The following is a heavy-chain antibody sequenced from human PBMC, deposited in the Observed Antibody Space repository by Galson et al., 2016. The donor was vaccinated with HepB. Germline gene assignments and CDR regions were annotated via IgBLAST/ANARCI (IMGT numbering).Heavy chain of an antibody. D-gene: IGHD2-2*01. CDR3: ARDGGVSADSFDY. V-gene: IGHV6-1*01. CDR1: GDSVSSNRVA. J-gene: IGHJ4*02. Sequence: CAISGDSVSSNRVAWNWIRQSPSRGLEWLGRTYYRSKWYNDYAVSVKSRITINPDTSKNQFSLQLNSVTPEDTAVYYCARDGGVSADSFDYWGQGTLVTVSS. CDR2: TYYRSKWYN.